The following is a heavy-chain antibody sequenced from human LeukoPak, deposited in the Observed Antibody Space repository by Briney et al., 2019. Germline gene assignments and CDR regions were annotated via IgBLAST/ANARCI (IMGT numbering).Heavy chain of an antibody. CDR3: ARVRTAWFGEYLGFDY. CDR2: IYYSGST. J-gene: IGHJ4*02. CDR1: GGSISSSSYY. V-gene: IGHV4-61*05. Sequence: SETLSLTCTVSGGSISSSSYYWGWIRQPPGKGLEWIGYIYYSGSTNYNPSLKSRVTISVDTSKNQFSLKLSSVIAADTAVYYCARVRTAWFGEYLGFDYWGQGTLVTVSS. D-gene: IGHD3-10*01.